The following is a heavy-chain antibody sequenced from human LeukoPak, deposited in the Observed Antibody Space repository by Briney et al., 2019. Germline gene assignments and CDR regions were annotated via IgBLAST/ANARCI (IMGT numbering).Heavy chain of an antibody. CDR2: INHSGST. Sequence: PSETLSLACAVYGGSFSGYYWSWIRQPPGKGLEWIGEINHSGSTNYNPSLKSRVTLSVDTSKNQFSLKLSSVTAADTAVYYCARSRRNSNSNFYYMDVWGKGTTVTVSS. V-gene: IGHV4-34*01. CDR3: ARSRRNSNSNFYYMDV. J-gene: IGHJ6*03. CDR1: GGSFSGYY. D-gene: IGHD1-7*01.